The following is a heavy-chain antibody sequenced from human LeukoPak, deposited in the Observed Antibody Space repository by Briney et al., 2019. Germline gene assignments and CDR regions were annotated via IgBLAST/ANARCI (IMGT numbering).Heavy chain of an antibody. CDR1: GFTFSSYS. V-gene: IGHV3-48*04. D-gene: IGHD3-9*01. J-gene: IGHJ3*02. CDR3: AKEYDILPGYYAFDI. CDR2: ISSSGITI. Sequence: GGSLRLSCAASGFTFSSYSMNWVRQAPGKGLEWVSYISSSGITIYYADSVKGRFTISRDNAKNSLYLQMNSLRAEDTAVYYCAKEYDILPGYYAFDIWGQGTMVTVSS.